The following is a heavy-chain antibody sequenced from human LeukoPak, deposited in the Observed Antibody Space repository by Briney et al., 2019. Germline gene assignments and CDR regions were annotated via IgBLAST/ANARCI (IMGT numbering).Heavy chain of an antibody. Sequence: ASVKVSCKASGYTFGRYDINWVRQATGQGLEWMGWMNPNTGNTFYAQKFQGRVTMTRNTSISTAYMELSSLRSDDTAVYYCARVDDSSGYYHFDYWGQGTLVTVSS. CDR3: ARVDDSSGYYHFDY. V-gene: IGHV1-8*01. CDR1: GYTFGRYD. CDR2: MNPNTGNT. J-gene: IGHJ4*02. D-gene: IGHD3-22*01.